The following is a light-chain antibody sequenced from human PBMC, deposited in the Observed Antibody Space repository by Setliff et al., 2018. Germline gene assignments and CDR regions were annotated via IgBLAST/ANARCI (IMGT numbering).Light chain of an antibody. J-gene: IGLJ1*01. V-gene: IGLV2-14*03. CDR2: GVS. CDR3: NAYTAGITYV. Sequence: QSVLTQPASVSESPGQSITISCSGTSSDIGSYDFVSWYQQDPGKAPKLIIYGVSDRPSGVSSRFSGSKSGNTASLTISGLQTEDEADYYCNAYTAGITYVFGTGTKVTVL. CDR1: SSDIGSYDF.